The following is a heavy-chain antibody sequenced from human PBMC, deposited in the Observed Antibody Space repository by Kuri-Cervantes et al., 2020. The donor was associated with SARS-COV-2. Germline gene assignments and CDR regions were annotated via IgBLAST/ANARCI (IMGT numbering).Heavy chain of an antibody. CDR2: IGTAGDT. V-gene: IGHV3-13*01. D-gene: IGHD3-22*01. CDR1: GFTFSSYD. J-gene: IGHJ6*02. CDR3: ARDTYYYDSSEVLPPYYYYGMDV. Sequence: GGSLRLSCAASGFTFSSYDMHWVRQATGKGLEWVSAIGTAGDTYYPGSVKGRFTISRDNAKNSLYLQMNSLRAEDTAVYYCARDTYYYDSSEVLPPYYYYGMDVWGQGTTVTVSS.